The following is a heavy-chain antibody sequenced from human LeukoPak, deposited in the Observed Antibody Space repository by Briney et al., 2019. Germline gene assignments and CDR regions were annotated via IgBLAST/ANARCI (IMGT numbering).Heavy chain of an antibody. J-gene: IGHJ3*02. V-gene: IGHV4-59*01. Sequence: SETLSLTCTVSGGSISTYYWSWLRQPPGKGLEWIGYIYNSGRTNYNPSLESRVTISVDTSKNQFSLKLNSVTAAVTAVYYCVRESNCSGASCLDGFDIWGQGTMVTVSA. CDR1: GGSISTYY. D-gene: IGHD2-15*01. CDR2: IYNSGRT. CDR3: VRESNCSGASCLDGFDI.